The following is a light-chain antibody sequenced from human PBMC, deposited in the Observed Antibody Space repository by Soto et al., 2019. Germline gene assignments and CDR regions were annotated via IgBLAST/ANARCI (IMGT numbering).Light chain of an antibody. CDR1: SSDVGSYNL. J-gene: IGLJ3*02. CDR2: EAT. CDR3: CSYAGSQTWV. V-gene: IGLV2-23*01. Sequence: QSALTQPASVSGSPGQSIAISCTGTSSDVGSYNLVSWYQQHPGKAPELMIYEATQRPSGGSNRFSASKSGNTASLTISGLQAEDESDYYCCSYAGSQTWVFGGGTKLTVL.